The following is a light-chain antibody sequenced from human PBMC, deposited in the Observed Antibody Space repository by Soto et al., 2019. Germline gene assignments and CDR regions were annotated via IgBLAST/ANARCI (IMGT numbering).Light chain of an antibody. V-gene: IGLV2-14*01. CDR3: SSFTNTITRYV. J-gene: IGLJ1*01. CDR2: EVS. CDR1: SSDVGGYNY. Sequence: QSALTQPASVSGSPGQSITISCTGTSSDVGGYNYVSWFQHHPGKAPKLIIYEVSYRPSGVSNRFSGSKSGDTASLTISGLQAEDEADYYCSSFTNTITRYVFGT.